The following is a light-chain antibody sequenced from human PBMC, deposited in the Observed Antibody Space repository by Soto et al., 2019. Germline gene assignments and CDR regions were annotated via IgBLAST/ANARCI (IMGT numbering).Light chain of an antibody. CDR2: DVS. CDR3: SSYTSSSTWV. J-gene: IGLJ3*02. V-gene: IGLV2-14*03. CDR1: SSDVGDYNS. Sequence: QSVLTQPASVSGSPGQSIAISCTGTSSDVGDYNSVSWYQQHPGKPPKLMIYDVSNRPSGVSNRFSGSKSGNTASLTISGLQAEDEADYYCSSYTSSSTWVFGGGTKLTVL.